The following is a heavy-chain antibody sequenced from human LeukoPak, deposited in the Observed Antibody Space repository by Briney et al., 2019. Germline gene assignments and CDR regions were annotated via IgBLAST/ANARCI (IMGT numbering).Heavy chain of an antibody. Sequence: SETLSLTCTVSGGSISSYYWSWIRQPPGKGLERIGYIYYSGSTNYNPSLKSRVTISVDTSKNQFSLKLSSVTAADTAVYYCAGGSGSYYLPGYYYYMDVWGKGTTVTVSS. V-gene: IGHV4-59*01. J-gene: IGHJ6*03. CDR2: IYYSGST. CDR1: GGSISSYY. CDR3: AGGSGSYYLPGYYYYMDV. D-gene: IGHD3-10*01.